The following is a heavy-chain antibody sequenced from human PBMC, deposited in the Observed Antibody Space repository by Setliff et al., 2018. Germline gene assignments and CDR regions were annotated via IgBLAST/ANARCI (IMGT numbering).Heavy chain of an antibody. Sequence: SVKVSCKASGGTFSSYGISWVRQAPGQGLEWMGGTIPIFGSTNYAQKLQDRVTIITDESTSTAYTELRSLRTEDTAVYYCAREGVDTRSSTDYRYYMDVWGKGTTVTVSS. CDR1: GGTFSSYG. V-gene: IGHV1-69*05. D-gene: IGHD5-18*01. CDR2: TIPIFGST. J-gene: IGHJ6*03. CDR3: AREGVDTRSSTDYRYYMDV.